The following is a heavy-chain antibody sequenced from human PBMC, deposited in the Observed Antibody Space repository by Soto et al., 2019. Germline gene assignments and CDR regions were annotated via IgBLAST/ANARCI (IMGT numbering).Heavy chain of an antibody. D-gene: IGHD3-16*01. CDR1: PFSFSTHW. Sequence: EVDLVESGGGLVQPGGSLRLSCAASPFSFSTHWMSWVRQAPGKGLEWVANVKGGGSEQYYVDSVKGRLTISRDNAKNSVYLQMTRLSVDDTAVYYCARIGWGYDYVWGRYFHYWGQGTLVTVSS. V-gene: IGHV3-7*01. CDR2: VKGGGSEQ. J-gene: IGHJ4*02. CDR3: ARIGWGYDYVWGRYFHY.